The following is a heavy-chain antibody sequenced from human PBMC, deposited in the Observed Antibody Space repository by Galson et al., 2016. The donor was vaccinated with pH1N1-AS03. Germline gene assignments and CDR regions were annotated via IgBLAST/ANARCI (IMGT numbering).Heavy chain of an antibody. J-gene: IGHJ4*02. CDR2: IKTTADGGTA. V-gene: IGHV3-15*01. CDR3: LCNFDY. CDR1: GFVFDKAW. Sequence: SLRLSCAASGFVFDKAWMSWVRQAPGKGLEWLGRIKTTADGGTADYAGPVKDRFIISRDDSQNTVSLQMNGLRSEDTGVYHCLCNFDYWGQGTQITVSS.